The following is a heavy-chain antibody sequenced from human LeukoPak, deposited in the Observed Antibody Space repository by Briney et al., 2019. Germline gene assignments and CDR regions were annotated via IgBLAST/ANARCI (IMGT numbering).Heavy chain of an antibody. J-gene: IGHJ4*02. CDR1: GGSISYYY. Sequence: SETLSLTCTVSGGSISYYYWSWIRQPPGKGLEWIGYIYYSGSTNYNPSLKSRVTISVDTSKNQFSLKLSSVTAADTAVYYCARGILGWLSEWGQGTLVTVSS. D-gene: IGHD6-19*01. CDR3: ARGILGWLSE. CDR2: IYYSGST. V-gene: IGHV4-59*12.